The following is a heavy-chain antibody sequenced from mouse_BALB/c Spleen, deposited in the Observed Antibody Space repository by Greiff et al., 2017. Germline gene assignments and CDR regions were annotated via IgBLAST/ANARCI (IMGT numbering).Heavy chain of an antibody. CDR2: IWAGGST. V-gene: IGHV2-9*02. CDR1: GFSLTSYG. D-gene: IGHD2-3*01. CDR3: ARDDGSYWYFDV. Sequence: QVQLKESGPGLVAPSQSLSITCTVSGFSLTSYGVHWVRQPPGKGLEWLGVIWAGGSTNYNSALMSRLSISKDNSKSQVFLKMNSLQTVDTAMYYCARDDGSYWYFDVWGAGTTVTVSS. J-gene: IGHJ1*01.